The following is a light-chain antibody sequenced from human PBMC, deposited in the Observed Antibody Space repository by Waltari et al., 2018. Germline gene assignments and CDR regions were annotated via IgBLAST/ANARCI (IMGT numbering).Light chain of an antibody. CDR2: AAS. CDR3: QQANSFPWT. Sequence: DIQMTQSPSSVSASVGDRVTITCRASKGISSWLAWYQQKPGKAPKLLIYAASSLQSGVPSRFSVSGSGTDFTLTISSLQPEDFATYYCQQANSFPWTFGQGTKVEIK. J-gene: IGKJ1*01. CDR1: KGISSW. V-gene: IGKV1-12*02.